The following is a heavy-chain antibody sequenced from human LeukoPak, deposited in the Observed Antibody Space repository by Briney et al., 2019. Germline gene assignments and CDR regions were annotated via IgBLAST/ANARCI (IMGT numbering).Heavy chain of an antibody. Sequence: SETLSLTCTVSGGSMTGNYWSWFRQSPGKGLEWIGYIYSSGSTNYNPSLKSRVTISIDTSKNQFSLRLSSVTAAEAAVYYCARPGVYYGGRVANGPFYDYWGEGTLVTVSS. J-gene: IGHJ4*01. CDR2: IYSSGST. V-gene: IGHV4-59*01. CDR1: GGSMTGNY. CDR3: ARPGVYYGGRVANGPFYDY. D-gene: IGHD4-23*01.